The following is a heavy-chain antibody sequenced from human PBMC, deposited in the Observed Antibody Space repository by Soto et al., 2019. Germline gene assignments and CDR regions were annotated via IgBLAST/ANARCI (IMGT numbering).Heavy chain of an antibody. V-gene: IGHV4-31*03. CDR1: GGSIENGGYY. Sequence: QVQLQESGPGLLKPSQTLSLTCTVSGGSIENGGYYWIWIRQHPEKGLEWLGSIHYTGSAFYNPSVNSRVAMSVDTSKHHFSLPLTSVTVADTATYYCARGGYYATTWGQGSLVVVSS. CDR3: ARGGYYATT. D-gene: IGHD3-22*01. CDR2: IHYTGSA. J-gene: IGHJ5*02.